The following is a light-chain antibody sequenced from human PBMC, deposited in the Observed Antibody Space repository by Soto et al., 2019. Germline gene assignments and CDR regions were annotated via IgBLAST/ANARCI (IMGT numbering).Light chain of an antibody. CDR2: EVS. CDR3: CSYAGSSTYV. CDR1: SSDVGSYNL. V-gene: IGLV2-23*02. J-gene: IGLJ1*01. Sequence: ALTQPASVSGSPGQSITISCTGTSSDVGSYNLVSWYQQHPGKAPKLMIYEVSKRPSGVSNRFSGSKSGNTASLTISGLQAEDVADYYCCSYAGSSTYVFGTGTKVTVL.